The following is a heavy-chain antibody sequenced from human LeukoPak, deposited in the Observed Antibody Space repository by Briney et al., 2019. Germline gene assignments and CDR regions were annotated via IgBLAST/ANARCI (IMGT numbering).Heavy chain of an antibody. CDR1: GGSIRSYY. CDR3: ASVYYDFDY. D-gene: IGHD2-8*01. V-gene: IGHV4-59*08. Sequence: SETLSLTCTVSGGSIRSYYWSWIRQPPGKGLEWIGYFYYSDRTNYNPSLKSRVTTSADMSENQFSLKLSSVTAADTAVYYCASVYYDFDYWGQGTLVTVSS. J-gene: IGHJ4*02. CDR2: FYYSDRT.